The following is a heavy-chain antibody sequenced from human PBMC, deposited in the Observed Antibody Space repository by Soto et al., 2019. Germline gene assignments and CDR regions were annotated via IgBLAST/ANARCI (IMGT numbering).Heavy chain of an antibody. Sequence: GSVMLSCAASGLTFTRYSMNLVRQAPGKGLEWVSSISSTTNYIYYGDSMKGRFTISRDNAKNSLYLEMNSLRAEDTAVYYCARESEDLTSNFDYWGQGTLVTVYS. CDR1: GLTFTRYS. D-gene: IGHD7-27*01. V-gene: IGHV3-21*06. CDR3: ARESEDLTSNFDY. CDR2: ISSTTNYI. J-gene: IGHJ4*02.